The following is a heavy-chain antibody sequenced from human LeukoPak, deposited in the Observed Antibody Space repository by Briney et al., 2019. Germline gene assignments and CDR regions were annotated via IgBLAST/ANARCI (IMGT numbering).Heavy chain of an antibody. V-gene: IGHV1-2*06. CDR3: AGGEGYCSGGSCYIFDY. J-gene: IGHJ4*02. CDR1: GYTFTGYY. D-gene: IGHD2-15*01. Sequence: ASVKVSCKASGYTFTGYYMHWLRQAPGQGLEWMGRINPNSGGTNYAQKFQGRVTMTRDTSISTAYMELSRLRSDDTAVYYCAGGEGYCSGGSCYIFDYWAREPWSPSPQ. CDR2: INPNSGGT.